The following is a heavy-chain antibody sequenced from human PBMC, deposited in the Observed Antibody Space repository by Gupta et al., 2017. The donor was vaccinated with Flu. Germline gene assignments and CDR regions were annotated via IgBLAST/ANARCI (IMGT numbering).Heavy chain of an antibody. V-gene: IGHV3-21*02. CDR3: ARQYCSGGSCYEYYFDY. Sequence: EVQLVESGGGLVKPGGSLRLSCAASGFTFSSYSMNWVRQAPGKGLEWVSSISSSSTYIYYADSVKGRFTISRDNAKNSLYLQMNSLRAEDTAVYYCARQYCSGGSCYEYYFDYWGQGTLVTVSS. D-gene: IGHD2-15*01. CDR2: ISSSSTYI. J-gene: IGHJ4*02. CDR1: GFTFSSYS.